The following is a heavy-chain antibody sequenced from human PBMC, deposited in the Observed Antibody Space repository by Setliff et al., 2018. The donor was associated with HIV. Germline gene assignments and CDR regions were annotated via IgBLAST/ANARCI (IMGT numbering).Heavy chain of an antibody. CDR1: GASVTSSSFH. CDR2: IYYSGTT. V-gene: IGHV4-39*07. Sequence: SETLSLTCTVSGASVTSSSFHWGWIRQPPGKGLEWIGNIYYSGTTDYNPSLRNRVTISVDSSKNQFSLRLISVTAADTAMYHCARDRSSGWSKDWFDTWGQGILVTVSS. CDR3: ARDRSSGWSKDWFDT. D-gene: IGHD6-19*01. J-gene: IGHJ5*02.